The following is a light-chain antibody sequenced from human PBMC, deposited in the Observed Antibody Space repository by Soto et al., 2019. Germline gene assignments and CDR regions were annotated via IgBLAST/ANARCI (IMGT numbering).Light chain of an antibody. CDR2: AAS. CDR1: QYISSW. J-gene: IGKJ2*01. CDR3: LQSNSFPHT. V-gene: IGKV1-12*01. Sequence: DIQMTQSPSSVSASVGDRVTITCRASQYISSWLARYQQKPGKAPKLLIYAASSLQSGVPSRFSGSGSGTDFTLTISSLQPEDFATYYCLQSNSFPHTFGQGTKLEIK.